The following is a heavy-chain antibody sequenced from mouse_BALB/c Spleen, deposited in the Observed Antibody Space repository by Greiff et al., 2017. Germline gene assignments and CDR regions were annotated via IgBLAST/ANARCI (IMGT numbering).Heavy chain of an antibody. CDR1: GDSITSGY. CDR3: ARWGRYDPWFAY. J-gene: IGHJ3*01. Sequence: EVQLRESGPSLVKPSQTLSLTCSVTGDSITSGYWNWIRKFPGNKLEYMGYISYSGSTYYNPSLKSRISITRDTSKNQYYLQLNSVTTEDTATYYCARWGRYDPWFAYWGQGTLVTVSA. V-gene: IGHV3-8*02. D-gene: IGHD2-14*01. CDR2: ISYSGST.